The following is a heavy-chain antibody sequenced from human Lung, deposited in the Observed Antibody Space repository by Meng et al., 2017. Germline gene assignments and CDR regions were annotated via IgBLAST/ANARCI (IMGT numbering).Heavy chain of an antibody. D-gene: IGHD3-10*01. CDR3: ARASYGSGSPLGESWFDP. J-gene: IGHJ5*02. CDR1: GGSISSGGYY. CDR2: IHDSGST. Sequence: QVQLQESGPGLVKPSQTLSLTCTSSGGSISSGGYYWSWIRQHPGKGLEWIGYIHDSGSTYYNPSLKSRVTISADTSKNQFSLKLSSVTAADTAVYYCARASYGSGSPLGESWFDPWGQGTLVTVSS. V-gene: IGHV4-31*03.